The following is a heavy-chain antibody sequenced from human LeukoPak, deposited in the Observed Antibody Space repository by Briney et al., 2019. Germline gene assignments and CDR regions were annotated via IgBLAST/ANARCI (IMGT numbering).Heavy chain of an antibody. CDR2: FYSGGNT. CDR3: ARGVGYYYDSSGYPPFDY. J-gene: IGHJ4*02. V-gene: IGHV3-66*01. CDR1: GFAVSDNY. D-gene: IGHD3-22*01. Sequence: GGSLRLSCVVSGFAVSDNYMSWVRQAPGKGLEWVSTFYSGGNTHSADSVKGRFTISRDNAKNSLYLQMNSLRAEDTAVYYCARGVGYYYDSSGYPPFDYWGQGTLVTVSS.